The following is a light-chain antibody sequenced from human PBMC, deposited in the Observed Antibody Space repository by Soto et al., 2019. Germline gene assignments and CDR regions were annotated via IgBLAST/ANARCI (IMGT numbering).Light chain of an antibody. V-gene: IGKV3-15*01. J-gene: IGKJ1*01. CDR2: GAS. Sequence: EIVMTQSPATLSVSPGERVTLSCRASQSVSSNLAWYQQKHGQAPRLLIYGASTRATGIPARFSGSGSGTEFTLTISSLQSEDFAVYYCQQYNNWPRTFGQGTKVDIK. CDR1: QSVSSN. CDR3: QQYNNWPRT.